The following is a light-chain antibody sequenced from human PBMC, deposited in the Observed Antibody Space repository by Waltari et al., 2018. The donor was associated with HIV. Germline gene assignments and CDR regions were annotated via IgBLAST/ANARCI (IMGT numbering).Light chain of an antibody. CDR2: RAS. Sequence: DIQMTQSPSTLSASVGDRVTLTCRASQSVGIWLAWYQQKPGKAPNRLIYRASDLESGVPPRFSASGSGTEFSLTISNMQPEDFGTYYCQQYNTLGTFGQGTKVEIK. CDR1: QSVGIW. CDR3: QQYNTLGT. J-gene: IGKJ1*01. V-gene: IGKV1-5*03.